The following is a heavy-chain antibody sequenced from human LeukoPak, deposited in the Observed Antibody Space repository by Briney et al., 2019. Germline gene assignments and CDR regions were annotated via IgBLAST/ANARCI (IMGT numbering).Heavy chain of an antibody. Sequence: GGSLRLSCAAPGFTFSSYGMHWVRQAPGKGLEWVAFIRYDGSNKYYADSVKGRFTISRDNSKNTLYLQMNSLGAEDTAVYYCAKDTTPPKAGFDPWGQGTLVTVSS. V-gene: IGHV3-30*02. D-gene: IGHD1-14*01. J-gene: IGHJ5*02. CDR2: IRYDGSNK. CDR3: AKDTTPPKAGFDP. CDR1: GFTFSSYG.